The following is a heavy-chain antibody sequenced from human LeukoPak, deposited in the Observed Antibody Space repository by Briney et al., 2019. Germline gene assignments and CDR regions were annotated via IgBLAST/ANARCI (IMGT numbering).Heavy chain of an antibody. J-gene: IGHJ4*02. Sequence: GGSLRLSCEGSGFTFSSYGMHWVRQAPGKGLEWVAFIRYDGSNKYYADSVKGRFTISRDNSKNTLYLQMNSLRAEDTAVYYCAKGGYYYDSPPGYWGQGTLVTVSS. V-gene: IGHV3-30*02. CDR3: AKGGYYYDSPPGY. CDR1: GFTFSSYG. CDR2: IRYDGSNK. D-gene: IGHD3-22*01.